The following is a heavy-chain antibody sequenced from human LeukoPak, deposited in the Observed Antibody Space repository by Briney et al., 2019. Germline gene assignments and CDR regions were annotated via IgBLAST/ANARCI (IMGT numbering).Heavy chain of an antibody. V-gene: IGHV3-15*01. CDR2: INSKTNGGTT. CDR1: GFTFSNAW. J-gene: IGHJ3*02. CDR3: SRGTWGSRNDAFDI. Sequence: GGSLRLSCAASGFTFSNAWMSWVRQAPGKGLEWVGRINSKTNGGTTDYAAPVKGRFTISRDDSKNTLYLQMNSLKTEDTAVYYCSRGTWGSRNDAFDIWGQGTMVTVSS. D-gene: IGHD6-13*01.